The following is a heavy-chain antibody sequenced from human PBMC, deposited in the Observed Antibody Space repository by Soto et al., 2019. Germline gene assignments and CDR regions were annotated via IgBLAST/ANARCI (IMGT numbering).Heavy chain of an antibody. D-gene: IGHD5-18*01. CDR2: IYYSGST. CDR3: ARQSSGYSYGYYYYGMDV. V-gene: IGHV4-59*08. J-gene: IGHJ6*02. CDR1: GGSISSYY. Sequence: SETLSLTCTVSGGSISSYYWSWIRQPPGKGLEWIGYIYYSGSTNYNPSLKSRVTISVDTSKNQFSLKLSSVTAADTAVYYCARQSSGYSYGYYYYGMDVWGQGTTVTVSS.